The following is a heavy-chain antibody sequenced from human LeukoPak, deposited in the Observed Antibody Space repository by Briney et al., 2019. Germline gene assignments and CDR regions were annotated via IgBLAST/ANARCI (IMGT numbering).Heavy chain of an antibody. CDR1: GFSLNTRGVG. CDR3: AHRKNYYDSSVFDN. J-gene: IGHJ4*02. Sequence: SGPTLVNPTQTLTLTCTFSGFSLNTRGVGVGWIRQPPGRALERLALIYWDDDRRYSPSLKSRLTITKDTSRNQVVLTMTDMDPVDTATYFCAHRKNYYDSSVFDNWGQGTLVTVSS. V-gene: IGHV2-5*02. D-gene: IGHD3-22*01. CDR2: IYWDDDR.